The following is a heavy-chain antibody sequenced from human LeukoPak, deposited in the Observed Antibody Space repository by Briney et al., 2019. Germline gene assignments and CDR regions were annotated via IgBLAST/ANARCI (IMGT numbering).Heavy chain of an antibody. CDR3: AKNPGYSSGWYYRY. V-gene: IGHV3-23*01. J-gene: IGHJ4*02. Sequence: PGGSLRLSCAASGFTFSSYAMSWVHQAPGKGLEWVSAISGSGGSTYYADSVKGRFTISRDNSKNTLYLQMNSLRAEDTAVYYCAKNPGYSSGWYYRYWGQGTLVTVPS. CDR1: GFTFSSYA. CDR2: ISGSGGST. D-gene: IGHD6-19*01.